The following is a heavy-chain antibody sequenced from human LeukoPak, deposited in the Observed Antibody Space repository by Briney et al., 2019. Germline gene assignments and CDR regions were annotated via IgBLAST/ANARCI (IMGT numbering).Heavy chain of an antibody. CDR3: ARDNPPPGFWSGYPDY. D-gene: IGHD3-3*01. Sequence: GGSLRLSCAASGFTFSSYSMNWVRQAPGKGLEWVSSISSSSSYIYYADSVKGRFTISRDNAKNSLYLQMNSLRAEDTAVYYCARDNPPPGFWSGYPDYRGQGTLVTVSS. J-gene: IGHJ4*02. CDR2: ISSSSSYI. CDR1: GFTFSSYS. V-gene: IGHV3-21*01.